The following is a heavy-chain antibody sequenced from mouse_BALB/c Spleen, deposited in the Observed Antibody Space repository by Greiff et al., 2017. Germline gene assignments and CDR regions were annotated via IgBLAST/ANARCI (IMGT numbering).Heavy chain of an antibody. J-gene: IGHJ2*01. V-gene: IGHV5-6-5*01. D-gene: IGHD2-3*01. Sequence: EVKLMESGGGLVKPGGSLKLSCAASGFTFSSYAMSWVRQTPEKRLEWVASISSGGSTYYPDSVKGRFTISRDNARNILYLQMSSLRSEDTAMYYCARERGYDGYLDYWGQGTTLTVSS. CDR1: GFTFSSYA. CDR3: ARERGYDGYLDY. CDR2: ISSGGST.